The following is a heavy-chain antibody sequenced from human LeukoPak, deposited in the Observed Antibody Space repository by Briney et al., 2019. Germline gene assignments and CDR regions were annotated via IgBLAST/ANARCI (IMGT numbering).Heavy chain of an antibody. D-gene: IGHD3-22*01. Sequence: GGSLRLSCAASEFTFSSYAMSWVRQAPGKGLEWVSGISGSGGSTYYADSVKGRFTISRDNAKNSLYLQMNSLRAEDTALYYCASSRYDSSGYYGIIGYWGQGTLVTVSS. V-gene: IGHV3-23*01. CDR2: ISGSGGST. J-gene: IGHJ4*02. CDR1: EFTFSSYA. CDR3: ASSRYDSSGYYGIIGY.